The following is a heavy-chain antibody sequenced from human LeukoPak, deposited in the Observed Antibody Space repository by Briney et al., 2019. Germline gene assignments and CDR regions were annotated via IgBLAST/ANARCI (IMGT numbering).Heavy chain of an antibody. CDR1: GGTFSSYA. D-gene: IGHD5-18*01. V-gene: IGHV1-69*04. Sequence: SVKVSCKASGGTFSSYAISWVRQAPGQGLEWMGRIIPILGIANYAQKFQGRVTITADKSTSTAYMELSSLRSEDTAVYYCARDRNMDTAMVTGNWFDPWGQGTLVTVSS. J-gene: IGHJ5*02. CDR2: IIPILGIA. CDR3: ARDRNMDTAMVTGNWFDP.